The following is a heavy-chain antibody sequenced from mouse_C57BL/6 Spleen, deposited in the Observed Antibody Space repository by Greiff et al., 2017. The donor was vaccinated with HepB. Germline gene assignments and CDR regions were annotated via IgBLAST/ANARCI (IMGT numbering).Heavy chain of an antibody. Sequence: VHVKQSGAELVRPGASVKLSCTASGFNIKDDYMHWVKQRPEQGLEWIGWIDPENGDTEYASKFQGKATITADTSSNTAYLQLSSLTSEDTAVYYCTKELRQGYYFDYWGQGTTLTVSS. CDR2: IDPENGDT. V-gene: IGHV14-4*01. CDR1: GFNIKDDY. J-gene: IGHJ2*01. D-gene: IGHD2-4*01. CDR3: TKELRQGYYFDY.